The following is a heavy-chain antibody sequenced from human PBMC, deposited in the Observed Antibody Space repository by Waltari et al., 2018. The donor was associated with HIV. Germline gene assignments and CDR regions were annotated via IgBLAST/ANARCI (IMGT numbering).Heavy chain of an antibody. D-gene: IGHD1-1*01. V-gene: IGHV1-69-2*01. Sequence: EAQMVQSGAGVKKPGSTLRISCKTSGYKFTKFYIHWVQQAPGKGLEWMGLVDPANGEAVYAERFQGRLTISADTSTDTGYLYLTSLTSDDSGVYFCAAGQQFWGQGTLVTVSS. CDR2: VDPANGEA. J-gene: IGHJ4*02. CDR3: AAGQQF. CDR1: GYKFTKFY.